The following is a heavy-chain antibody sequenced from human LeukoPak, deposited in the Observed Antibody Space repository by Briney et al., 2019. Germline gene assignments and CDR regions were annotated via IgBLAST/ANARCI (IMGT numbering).Heavy chain of an antibody. Sequence: PGGSLRLSCAASGFTFSNAWMSWVRQAPGKGLEWVSSISSSSSYIYYADSVKGRFTISRDNAKNSLYLQVNSLRAEDTAVYYCAREIALAGLNDYWGQGTLVTVSS. CDR2: ISSSSSYI. J-gene: IGHJ4*02. CDR3: AREIALAGLNDY. V-gene: IGHV3-21*01. D-gene: IGHD6-19*01. CDR1: GFTFSNAW.